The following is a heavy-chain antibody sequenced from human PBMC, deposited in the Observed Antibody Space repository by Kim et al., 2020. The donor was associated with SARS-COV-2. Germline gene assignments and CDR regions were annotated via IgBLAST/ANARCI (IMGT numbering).Heavy chain of an antibody. V-gene: IGHV4-59*01. J-gene: IGHJ3*02. CDR2: WYNSGSA. Sequence: SETLSLTCTVSGGSMGNYFWSWIRQSPGKGLEWIGYWYNSGSANYNPSLKSRVAILADTSRNQFSLKLTSVTAADTAVYYCVRGSDAFHIWGHGTMVTVS. CDR3: VRGSDAFHI. CDR1: GGSMGNYF.